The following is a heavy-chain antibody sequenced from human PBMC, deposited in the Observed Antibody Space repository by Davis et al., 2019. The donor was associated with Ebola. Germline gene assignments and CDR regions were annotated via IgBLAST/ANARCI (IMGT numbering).Heavy chain of an antibody. Sequence: GESLKISCAASGFTFSPYGMHWVRQAPGRGLEWVALISYGGTNKYYADSVKGRFTISRDNSKNTLYLQMNSLKIEDTAIYYCAKDQWPHDYHYYGADVWGQGTTVTVSS. CDR2: ISYGGTNK. CDR3: AKDQWPHDYHYYGADV. D-gene: IGHD4/OR15-4a*01. J-gene: IGHJ6*02. CDR1: GFTFSPYG. V-gene: IGHV3-30*18.